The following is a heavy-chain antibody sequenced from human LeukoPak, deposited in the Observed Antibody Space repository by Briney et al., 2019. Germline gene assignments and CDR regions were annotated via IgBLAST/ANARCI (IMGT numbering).Heavy chain of an antibody. CDR3: ARGSGYYGYYYYYMDV. Sequence: GASVKVSCKASGYTFTSYDINWVRQATGQGLEWMGWMNPNSGNTGYAQKFQGRVTMTRNTSINTAYMELSSLRSEDTAVYYCARGSGYYGYYYYYMDVWGKGTTVTISS. J-gene: IGHJ6*03. CDR2: MNPNSGNT. CDR1: GYTFTSYD. D-gene: IGHD3-22*01. V-gene: IGHV1-8*01.